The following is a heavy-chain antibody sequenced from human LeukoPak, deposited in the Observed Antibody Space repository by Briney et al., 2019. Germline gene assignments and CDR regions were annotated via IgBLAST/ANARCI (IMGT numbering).Heavy chain of an antibody. D-gene: IGHD6-13*01. CDR1: GFTFSSYS. CDR3: ARVAAAGTAYYYYYMDV. CDR2: ITSSSSYI. Sequence: PGGSLRLSCAASGFTFSSYSMNWVRQAPGKGLEGVSSITSSSSYIYYADSVKGRFTTSRDNAKNSLYLQMNSLRAEDTALYHCARVAAAGTAYYYYYMDVWGKGTTVTISS. V-gene: IGHV3-21*04. J-gene: IGHJ6*03.